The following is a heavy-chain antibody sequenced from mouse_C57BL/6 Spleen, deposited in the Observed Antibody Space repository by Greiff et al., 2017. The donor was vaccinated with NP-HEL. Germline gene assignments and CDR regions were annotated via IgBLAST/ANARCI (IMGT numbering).Heavy chain of an antibody. CDR1: GFTFSDYG. Sequence: EVKLMESGGGLVKPGGSLKLSCAASGFTFSDYGMHWVRQAPEKGLEWVAYISSGSSTIYYADTVKGRFTISRDNAKNTLFLQMTSLRSEDTAMYYGARRNWEAYYFDYWGQGTTLTVSS. D-gene: IGHD4-1*01. CDR3: ARRNWEAYYFDY. V-gene: IGHV5-17*01. CDR2: ISSGSSTI. J-gene: IGHJ2*01.